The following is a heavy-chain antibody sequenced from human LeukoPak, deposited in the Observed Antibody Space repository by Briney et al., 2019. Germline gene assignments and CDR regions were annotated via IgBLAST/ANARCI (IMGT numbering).Heavy chain of an antibody. CDR1: GFTFSSYG. D-gene: IGHD4-11*01. Sequence: GRSLRLSCAASGFTFSSYGMHWVRQAPGKGLEWVAVISYDGSNKYYADSVKGRFTISRDNSKNTLYLQMNSLRAEDTAVYYCAKCMTTPYYFDYWGQGTLVTVSS. V-gene: IGHV3-30*18. CDR3: AKCMTTPYYFDY. CDR2: ISYDGSNK. J-gene: IGHJ4*02.